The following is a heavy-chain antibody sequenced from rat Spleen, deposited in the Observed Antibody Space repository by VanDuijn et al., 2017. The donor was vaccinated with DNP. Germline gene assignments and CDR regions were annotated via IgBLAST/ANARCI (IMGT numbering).Heavy chain of an antibody. CDR3: TRDVPNYLDY. D-gene: IGHD5-1*01. V-gene: IGHV2S12*01. CDR1: GFSLTSYG. J-gene: IGHJ1*01. CDR2: ISSGGTT. Sequence: QVQLKESGPGLVQPSQTLSLTCTVSGFSLTSYGVSWVRQPPGKGLEWIAAISSGGTTYYNPALTSRLSISRDTSKSQVFLKMNSLQTEDTAIYFCTRDVPNYLDYWGPGTMVTVSS.